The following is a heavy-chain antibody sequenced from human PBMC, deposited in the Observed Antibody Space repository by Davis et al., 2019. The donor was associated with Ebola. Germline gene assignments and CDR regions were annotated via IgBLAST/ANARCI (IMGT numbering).Heavy chain of an antibody. Sequence: ASVKVSCKASRYTFTSYDINWVRQATGQGLGWMGWMNPNSGNPGYAQKFQGRVPMTRNTSISTAYMELSSLRSEDTAVYYCARLYSSSSWVSNGMDVWGKGTTVTVSS. CDR1: RYTFTSYD. V-gene: IGHV1-8*01. CDR2: MNPNSGNP. CDR3: ARLYSSSSWVSNGMDV. D-gene: IGHD6-6*01. J-gene: IGHJ6*04.